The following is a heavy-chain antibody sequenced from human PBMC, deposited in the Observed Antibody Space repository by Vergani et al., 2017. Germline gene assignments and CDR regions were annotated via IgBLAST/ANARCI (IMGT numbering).Heavy chain of an antibody. CDR1: GFTVSSNY. CDR3: ARHDYGDYWPDAFDI. D-gene: IGHD4-17*01. V-gene: IGHV3-66*02. Sequence: EVQLVESGGGLVQPGGSLRLSCAASGFTVSSNYMSWVRQAPGKGLEWVSVIYSGGSTYYADSVKGRFTISRDNSKNTLYLQMNSLRAEDTAVYYCARHDYGDYWPDAFDIWGQVTMVTVSS. J-gene: IGHJ3*02. CDR2: IYSGGST.